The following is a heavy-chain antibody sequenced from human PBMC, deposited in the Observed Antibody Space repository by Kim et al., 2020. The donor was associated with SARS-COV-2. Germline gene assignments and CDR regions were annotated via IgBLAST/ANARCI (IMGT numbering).Heavy chain of an antibody. CDR2: T. CDR3: ARRGSGHGLDV. D-gene: IGHD6-25*01. V-gene: IGHV1-3*01. Sequence: TGYSQQVQDRVTLTRDTYASTVYMELSSLMAEDTAVYYCARRGSGHGLDVWGQGTTVTVSS. J-gene: IGHJ6*02.